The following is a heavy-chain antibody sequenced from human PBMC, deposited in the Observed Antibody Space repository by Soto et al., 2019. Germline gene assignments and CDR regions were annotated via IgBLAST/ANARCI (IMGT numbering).Heavy chain of an antibody. CDR2: ISGSGGNT. CDR1: GFTFSSYA. CDR3: ANLFGVPR. Sequence: GGSLRLSCAASGFTFSSYAMSWVRQAPGKGLEWVSRISGSGGNTYYAASVKGRFTISRDDFNNTLYLQMNSLRAEDTAVYYCANLFGVPRWGQGTLVTVSS. J-gene: IGHJ4*02. D-gene: IGHD3-10*01. V-gene: IGHV3-23*01.